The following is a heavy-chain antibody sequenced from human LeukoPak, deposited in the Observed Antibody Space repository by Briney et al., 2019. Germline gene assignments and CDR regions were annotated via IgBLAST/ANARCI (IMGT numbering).Heavy chain of an antibody. D-gene: IGHD6-19*01. J-gene: IGHJ1*01. CDR1: GFTFSSNA. Sequence: GVSLRLSCAASGFTFSSNAMSWVRQAPGKGLEWVAAISGSGGGTDYADSVKGRFTISRDNSKNTLYLQMNSLRAEDTAVYYCAKGEQWLVLYFQHWGQGTLVTVSS. CDR3: AKGEQWLVLYFQH. V-gene: IGHV3-23*01. CDR2: ISGSGGGT.